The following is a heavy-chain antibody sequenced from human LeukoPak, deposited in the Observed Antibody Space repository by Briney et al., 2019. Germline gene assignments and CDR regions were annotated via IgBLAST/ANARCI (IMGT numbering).Heavy chain of an antibody. J-gene: IGHJ3*02. V-gene: IGHV3-9*01. CDR2: ISWISTNI. D-gene: IGHD3-10*01. CDR3: AKVMVWGVGVFDI. Sequence: GGSLRLSCAASGFTFDDYAMHWVRQAPGKGLEWVSSISWISTNIHYADSVKGRFTISRDNARNSLYLQMNSLRPEDTALYYCAKVMVWGVGVFDIWGQGTMVTVSS. CDR1: GFTFDDYA.